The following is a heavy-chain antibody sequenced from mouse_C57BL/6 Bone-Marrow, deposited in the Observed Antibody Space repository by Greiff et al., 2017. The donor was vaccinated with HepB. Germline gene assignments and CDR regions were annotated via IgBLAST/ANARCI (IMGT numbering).Heavy chain of an antibody. CDR1: GYTFTDYE. CDR2: IDPETGGT. CDR3: TDGYDLYYFDY. D-gene: IGHD2-2*01. V-gene: IGHV1-15*01. J-gene: IGHJ2*01. Sequence: VQLQQSGAELVRPGASVTLSCKASGYTFTDYEMHWVKQTPVHGLEWIGAIDPETGGTAYNQKFKGKAILTADKSSSTAYMELRSLTSEDSAVYYCTDGYDLYYFDYWGQGTTLTVSS.